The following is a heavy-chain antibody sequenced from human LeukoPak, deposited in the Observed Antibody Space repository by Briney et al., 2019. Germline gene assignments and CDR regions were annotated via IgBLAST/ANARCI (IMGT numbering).Heavy chain of an antibody. CDR2: MNPKSANT. D-gene: IGHD1-26*01. J-gene: IGHJ4*02. Sequence: AASVKVSCKASGYIFTNYDIHWVRQATGQGLEWMAWMNPKSANTGYAQKFQGRVTVTRNTSISTAYMELNGLSFDDTAVYYCARGPMYSASYNYWGQGTLVTVSS. V-gene: IGHV1-8*02. CDR3: ARGPMYSASYNY. CDR1: GYIFTNYD.